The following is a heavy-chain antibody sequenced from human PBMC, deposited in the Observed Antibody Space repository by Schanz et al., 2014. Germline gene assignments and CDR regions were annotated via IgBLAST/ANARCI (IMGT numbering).Heavy chain of an antibody. D-gene: IGHD6-19*01. Sequence: VQLLQSGGALVQPGGSLRLSCSASGFTFSTYAMSWARQAPGKGLEWVALISYDGNTKYYADSVKGRFTISRDNSKNTLYLQMNSLRADDTAVYYCARLSVAGRPHVNYWYFDLWGRGTLVTVSS. V-gene: IGHV3-30-3*01. J-gene: IGHJ2*01. CDR3: ARLSVAGRPHVNYWYFDL. CDR1: GFTFSTYA. CDR2: ISYDGNTK.